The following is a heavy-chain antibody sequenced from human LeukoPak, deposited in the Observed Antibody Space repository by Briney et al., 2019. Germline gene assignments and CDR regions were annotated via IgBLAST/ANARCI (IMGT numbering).Heavy chain of an antibody. CDR2: IHHDGRI. Sequence: SETLSLTCDVSGGSIDSTNWWYWVRQPPGKGLEWFGEIHHDGRINYNPSLKSRVTLSVDKSKNQFSLRLNSVTAADTAMYYCARSHDHLWGNEPDYWGQGTLVTVSS. J-gene: IGHJ4*02. D-gene: IGHD3-16*01. V-gene: IGHV4/OR15-8*01. CDR1: GGSIDSTNW. CDR3: ARSHDHLWGNEPDY.